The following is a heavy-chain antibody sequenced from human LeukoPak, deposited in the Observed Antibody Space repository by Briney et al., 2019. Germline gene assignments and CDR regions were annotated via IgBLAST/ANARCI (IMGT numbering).Heavy chain of an antibody. CDR3: ARVYRGFDY. J-gene: IGHJ4*02. D-gene: IGHD1-26*01. CDR1: GGSFSGYY. CDR2: INHSGST. V-gene: IGHV4-34*01. Sequence: PSETLSLTCAVYGGSFSGYYWSWIRPPPGKGLEWIGEINHSGSTNYNPSLKSRVTISVDTSKNQFSLKLSSVTAADTAVYYCARVYRGFDYWGQGTLVTVSS.